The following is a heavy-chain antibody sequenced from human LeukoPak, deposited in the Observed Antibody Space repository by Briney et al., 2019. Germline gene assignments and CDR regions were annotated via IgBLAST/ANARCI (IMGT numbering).Heavy chain of an antibody. D-gene: IGHD1-26*01. CDR1: GFTFSDAW. V-gene: IGHV3-15*01. CDR2: IKGKTDGGTT. CDR3: STEGGL. J-gene: IGHJ4*02. Sequence: GGSLRLSCAASGFTFSDAWMSWVRQAPGKGLEWVGRIKGKTDGGTTDYAAPVNGRFTISRDDSKSTLYLEMNSLKTEDTAVYYCSTEGGLWGQGTLVTVSS.